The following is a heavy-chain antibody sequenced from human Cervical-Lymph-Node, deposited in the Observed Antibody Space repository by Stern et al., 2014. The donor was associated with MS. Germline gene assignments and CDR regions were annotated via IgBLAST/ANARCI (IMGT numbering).Heavy chain of an antibody. CDR1: GFAFSDYY. CDR2: ITSSGSSI. Sequence: MQLVESGGGLVKPRGSLRLSCAASGFAFSDYYMSWIRQAPGKGLEWVSYITSSGSSIYYADSVKGRFTISRDNAKNTLFLQMNSLRAEDTAVYYCATVGGSGWYNFDYWGQGTLVTVSS. CDR3: ATVGGSGWYNFDY. J-gene: IGHJ4*02. V-gene: IGHV3-11*01. D-gene: IGHD6-19*01.